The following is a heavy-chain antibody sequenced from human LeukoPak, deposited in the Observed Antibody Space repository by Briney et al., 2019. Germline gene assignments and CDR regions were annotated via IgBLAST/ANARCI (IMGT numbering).Heavy chain of an antibody. CDR2: MNPSTGDT. Sequence: ASVKVSCKASGYTFTGYDINWVRQAGGQGLEWMGWMNPSTGDTGYAQKFQGRVTMTRNTSVDTAFMELSGLGSEDTAVYYCTRGSLSGSSRDYWGQGTLVTVSS. CDR1: GYTFTGYD. J-gene: IGHJ4*02. D-gene: IGHD1-26*01. CDR3: TRGSLSGSSRDY. V-gene: IGHV1-8*01.